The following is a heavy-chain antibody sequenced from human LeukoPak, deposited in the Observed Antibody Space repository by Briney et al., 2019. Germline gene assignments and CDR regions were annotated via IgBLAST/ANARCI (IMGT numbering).Heavy chain of an antibody. CDR1: GFTFDDYA. J-gene: IGHJ4*02. V-gene: IGHV3-21*01. CDR2: ISSSSSYI. CDR3: ARASDPRGSFDY. D-gene: IGHD3-10*01. Sequence: GGSLRLSCAASGFTFDDYAMHWVRQAPGKGLEWVSSISSSSSYIYYADSVKGRFTISRDNAKNSLYLQMNSLRAEDTAVYYCARASDPRGSFDYWGQGTLVTVSS.